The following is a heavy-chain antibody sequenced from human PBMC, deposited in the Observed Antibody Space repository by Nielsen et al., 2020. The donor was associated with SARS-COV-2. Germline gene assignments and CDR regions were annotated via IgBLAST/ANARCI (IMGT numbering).Heavy chain of an antibody. V-gene: IGHV4-59*13. Sequence: SETLSLTCTLSGGSISSYYWSWIRQPPGKGLEWIGYIYYSGSTNYNPSLKRRVTISVDKSKKQFALKLSTVTAADTAVFYRGRGVYYYGSGDWGQGTLVTVSS. CDR1: GGSISSYY. J-gene: IGHJ4*01. D-gene: IGHD3-10*01. CDR2: IYYSGST. CDR3: GRGVYYYGSGD.